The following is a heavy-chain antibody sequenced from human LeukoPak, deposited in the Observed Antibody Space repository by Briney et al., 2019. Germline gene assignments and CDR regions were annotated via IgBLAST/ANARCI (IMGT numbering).Heavy chain of an antibody. CDR3: ASSHYYDSSGYYRVGYYFDY. J-gene: IGHJ4*02. Sequence: SVKVSCKASGGTFSSYAISWVRQAPGQGLEWMGGIIPIFDTANYAQKFQGRVTITTDESTSTAYMELSSLRSEDTAVYYCASSHYYDSSGYYRVGYYFDYWGQGTLVTVSS. V-gene: IGHV1-69*05. CDR2: IIPIFDTA. CDR1: GGTFSSYA. D-gene: IGHD3-22*01.